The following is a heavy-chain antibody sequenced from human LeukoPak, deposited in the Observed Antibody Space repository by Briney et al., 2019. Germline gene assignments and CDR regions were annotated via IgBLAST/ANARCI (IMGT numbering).Heavy chain of an antibody. Sequence: ASVKVSCKASGYTFTSYYMHWVRQAPGQGLEGRGIINPSGRSTSYAQKFQGSVTMTRDMSTSTVYLELSSLSSGDTAVYYCARGARGSGHDYWGQGTLVTVSS. J-gene: IGHJ4*02. CDR3: ARGARGSGHDY. V-gene: IGHV1-46*01. CDR2: INPSGRST. D-gene: IGHD2-15*01. CDR1: GYTFTSYY.